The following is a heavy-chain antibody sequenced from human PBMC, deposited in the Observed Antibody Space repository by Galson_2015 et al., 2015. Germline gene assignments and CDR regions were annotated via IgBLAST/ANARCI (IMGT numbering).Heavy chain of an antibody. CDR2: ISAYNGNT. D-gene: IGHD2-2*01. V-gene: IGHV1-18*01. Sequence: SVKVSCKASGYTFTSYGISWVRQASGQGLEWMGWISAYNGNTNYAQKLQGRVTMTTDTSTSTAYMELRSLRSDDTAVYYCARVAGLVVVVPAAIRFDPWGQGTLVTVSS. J-gene: IGHJ5*02. CDR1: GYTFTSYG. CDR3: ARVAGLVVVVPAAIRFDP.